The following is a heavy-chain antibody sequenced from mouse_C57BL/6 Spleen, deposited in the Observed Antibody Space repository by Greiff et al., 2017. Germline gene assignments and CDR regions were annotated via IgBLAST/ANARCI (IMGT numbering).Heavy chain of an antibody. V-gene: IGHV1-80*01. D-gene: IGHD1-1*01. Sequence: VQLVESGAELVKPGASVKISCKASGYAFSSYWMNWVKQRPGKGLEWIGQIYPGDGDTNYNGKFKGKATLTADKSSSTAYMQLSSLTSEDSAVYFCSLITTVVAGFDYWGQGTTLTVSA. CDR3: SLITTVVAGFDY. J-gene: IGHJ2*01. CDR2: IYPGDGDT. CDR1: GYAFSSYW.